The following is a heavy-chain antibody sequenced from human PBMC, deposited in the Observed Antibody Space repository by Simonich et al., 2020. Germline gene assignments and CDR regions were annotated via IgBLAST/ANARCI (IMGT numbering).Heavy chain of an antibody. Sequence: QVQLQESGPGLVKPSETLSLPCTVSGGSISSYYWSWIRQPPGKGLEWTGYTYYSGSTNYNPPLKSRVTISVDTSKNQFSLKLSSVTAADTAVYYCARHDRWLQFYFDYWGQGTLVTVSS. J-gene: IGHJ4*02. CDR1: GGSISSYY. CDR2: TYYSGST. CDR3: ARHDRWLQFYFDY. V-gene: IGHV4-59*08. D-gene: IGHD5-12*01.